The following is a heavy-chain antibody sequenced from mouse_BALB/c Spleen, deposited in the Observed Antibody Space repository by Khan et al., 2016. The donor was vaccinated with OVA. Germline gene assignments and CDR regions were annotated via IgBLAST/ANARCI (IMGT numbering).Heavy chain of an antibody. Sequence: EVELVESGGGLVQPGGSLKLSCAASGFTFSSYGMSWVRPTPDKRLELLATINSNGGSSYYPDSVTGRFTISRDKAKNTLYLQMSSLKSEDTAMYYCARMARTINWGQGTTLTVSS. J-gene: IGHJ2*01. CDR3: ARMARTIN. CDR2: INSNGGSS. CDR1: GFTFSSYG. V-gene: IGHV5-6-3*01.